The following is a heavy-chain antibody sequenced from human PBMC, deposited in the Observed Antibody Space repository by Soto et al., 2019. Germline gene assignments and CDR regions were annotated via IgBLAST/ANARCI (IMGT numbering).Heavy chain of an antibody. CDR1: GYTFTSFD. Sequence: ASVKVSCKASGYTFTSFDINWVRQAPGQGLEWMGWMNPATGNTGYAQKFQGRVTMTRNTSINTAYMELSSLRSEDTAVYFCARGGDTSTWYDLDYWGQGALVTGSS. V-gene: IGHV1-8*01. CDR3: ARGGDTSTWYDLDY. D-gene: IGHD6-13*01. CDR2: MNPATGNT. J-gene: IGHJ4*02.